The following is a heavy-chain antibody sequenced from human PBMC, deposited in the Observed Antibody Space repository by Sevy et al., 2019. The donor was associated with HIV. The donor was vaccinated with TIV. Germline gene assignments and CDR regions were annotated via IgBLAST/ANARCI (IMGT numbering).Heavy chain of an antibody. J-gene: IGHJ5*02. D-gene: IGHD3-22*01. CDR1: GFTFSSYW. CDR3: AKAGYYYDSSGYNWFDP. V-gene: IGHV3-7*01. Sequence: GGSLRLSCEASGFTFSSYWMSWVRQAPGKGLEWVANIKEDGSVKYYVESVKGRFTISRDNAKNTLYLQMNSLRAEDTAVYYCAKAGYYYDSSGYNWFDPWGQGTLVTVSS. CDR2: IKEDGSVK.